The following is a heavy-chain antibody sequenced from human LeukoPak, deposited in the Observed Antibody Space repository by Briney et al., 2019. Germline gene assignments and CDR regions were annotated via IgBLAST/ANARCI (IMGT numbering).Heavy chain of an antibody. V-gene: IGHV3-20*04. D-gene: IGHD4-11*01. CDR2: INWNGGNT. J-gene: IGHJ4*02. CDR3: ARDKSNYFFDY. Sequence: GGSLRLACAASGFTFDDYGMNWVRQAPGKGLEWVSGINWNGGNTDYADSVKGRLTISRDNAKKSLYLQMNSLRAEDTALYYCARDKSNYFFDYWGQGTLVTVSS. CDR1: GFTFDDYG.